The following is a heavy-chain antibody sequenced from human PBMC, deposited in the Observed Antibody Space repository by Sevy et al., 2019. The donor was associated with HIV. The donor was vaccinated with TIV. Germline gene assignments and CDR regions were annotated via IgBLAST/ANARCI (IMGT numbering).Heavy chain of an antibody. J-gene: IGHJ4*02. Sequence: GGSLRLSCAASGFTFSSYGMHWVRQAPGKGLESVAVISPDGTNKYYGDSMRGRFTISRDNSKNTLYLQMDTVRVEDTAVYYCATGYCSPICLIDYWGQGTLVTVSS. CDR1: GFTFSSYG. V-gene: IGHV3-30*03. D-gene: IGHD2-2*03. CDR3: ATGYCSPICLIDY. CDR2: ISPDGTNK.